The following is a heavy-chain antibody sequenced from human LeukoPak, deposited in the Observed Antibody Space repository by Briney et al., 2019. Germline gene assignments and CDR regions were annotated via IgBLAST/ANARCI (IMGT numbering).Heavy chain of an antibody. D-gene: IGHD3-9*01. CDR1: GFTFSSYG. CDR2: IWYDGNNK. Sequence: QSGGSLRLSCAASGFTFSSYGMHWVRQAPGKGLEWVAVIWYDGNNKYYADSVKGRFTISRDNSKNTLYLQMNSLRAEDTAVYYCARDRELLYFEIYGMDVWGQGTTVTVSS. V-gene: IGHV3-33*01. J-gene: IGHJ6*02. CDR3: ARDRELLYFEIYGMDV.